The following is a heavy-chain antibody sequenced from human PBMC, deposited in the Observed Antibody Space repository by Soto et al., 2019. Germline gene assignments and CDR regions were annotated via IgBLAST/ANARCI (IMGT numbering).Heavy chain of an antibody. V-gene: IGHV4-39*01. D-gene: IGHD1-1*01. CDR3: VIDTTPPPRFEY. CDR1: GGSISSSSYY. CDR2: FTYSESP. Sequence: QVQLQESGPGLVKPSETLSLTCSVSGGSISSSSYYWGWVRQPPGQGLEWIGSFTYSESPNYSPSLRSRVTISVGTSKKQFSPKLSSGTGAGTAVFYCVIDTTPPPRFEYRGQGNLGIGSS. J-gene: IGHJ4*02.